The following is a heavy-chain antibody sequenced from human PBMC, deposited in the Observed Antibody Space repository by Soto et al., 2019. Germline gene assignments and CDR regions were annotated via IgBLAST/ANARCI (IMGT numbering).Heavy chain of an antibody. CDR1: GFRFSAYW. V-gene: IGHV3-74*01. CDR3: TRDSARTFDY. D-gene: IGHD3-10*01. Sequence: DVQLVESGGGLVQPGGSLRLSCAGSGFRFSAYWIHWVRQVPGKGLSWVSRIDNDGSTTYAEAVKGRFSISRDNAKNTVYLQMNSLSVEDTGVYYCTRDSARTFDYWGQGTLVSVSS. J-gene: IGHJ4*02. CDR2: IDNDGST.